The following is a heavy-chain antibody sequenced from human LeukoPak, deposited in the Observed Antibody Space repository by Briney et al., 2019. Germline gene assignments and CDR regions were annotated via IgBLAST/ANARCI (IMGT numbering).Heavy chain of an antibody. CDR3: TSMDGLTAFDY. J-gene: IGHJ4*02. D-gene: IGHD3-10*01. CDR1: GYSFSEVF. Sequence: SVKVSCKVSGYSFSEVFMHWVRQAPGKGLEWMGGFDPEHDQTIYAQKLQGRVTMSADTSTDTAYMELSSLRSEDTAVYYCTSMDGLTAFDYWGQGTLVTVSS. CDR2: FDPEHDQT. V-gene: IGHV1-24*01.